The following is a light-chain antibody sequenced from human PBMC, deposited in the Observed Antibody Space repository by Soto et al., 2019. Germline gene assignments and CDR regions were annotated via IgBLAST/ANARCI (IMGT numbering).Light chain of an antibody. CDR2: DAS. J-gene: IGKJ4*01. Sequence: EIVLTQSPGTLSLSPGERVTLSCRASQSVTNSYLAWYQQKPGQAPRLLIYDASSRATGIPDKFSGSGSGIEFTLTISSLQSEDFAVYHCQQYNNWPLTFGGGTKL. V-gene: IGKV3D-20*02. CDR1: QSVTNSY. CDR3: QQYNNWPLT.